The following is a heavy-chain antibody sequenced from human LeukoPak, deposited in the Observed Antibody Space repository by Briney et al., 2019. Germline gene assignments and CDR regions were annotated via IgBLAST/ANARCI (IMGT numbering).Heavy chain of an antibody. D-gene: IGHD2-15*01. J-gene: IGHJ4*02. V-gene: IGHV4-39*01. CDR1: GGSISSSSYY. CDR3: ATPGHKHRDIPLDY. Sequence: PSETLSLTCTVSGGSISSSSYYWGWIRQPPGKGLEWIGSIYYSGSTYYNPSLKSRVTISVDTSKNQFSLKLSSVTAADTAVYYCATPGHKHRDIPLDYWGQGTLVTVSS. CDR2: IYYSGST.